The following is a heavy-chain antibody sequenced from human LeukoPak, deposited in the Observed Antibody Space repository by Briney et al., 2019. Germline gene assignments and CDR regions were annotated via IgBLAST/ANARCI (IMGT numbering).Heavy chain of an antibody. CDR2: INHSGST. CDR3: VRGTIVGATSFDY. V-gene: IGHV4-34*01. CDR1: GGSFSGYY. D-gene: IGHD1-26*01. J-gene: IGHJ4*02. Sequence: PSETLSLTCAVYGGSFSGYYWSWIRQPPGKGLEWIGEINHSGSTNYNPSLKSRVTISVDTSKNQFSLKLSSVTAADTAVYYCVRGTIVGATSFDYWGQGTLVTVSS.